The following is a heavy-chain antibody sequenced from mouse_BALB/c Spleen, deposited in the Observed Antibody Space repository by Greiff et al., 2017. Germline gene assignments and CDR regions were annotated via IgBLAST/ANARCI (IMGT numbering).Heavy chain of an antibody. CDR3: AKSATMDTTLYYYSMDY. Sequence: QVQLQQSGAELVRPGVSVKISCKGSGYTFTDYAMHWVKQSHAKSLEWIGVISTYYGDASYNQKFKGKATMTVDKSSSTAYMELARLTSEESAIYYCAKSATMDTTLYYYSMDYWGQGTSVTVSA. CDR1: GYTFTDYA. V-gene: IGHV1S137*01. J-gene: IGHJ4*01. D-gene: IGHD2-2*01. CDR2: ISTYYGDA.